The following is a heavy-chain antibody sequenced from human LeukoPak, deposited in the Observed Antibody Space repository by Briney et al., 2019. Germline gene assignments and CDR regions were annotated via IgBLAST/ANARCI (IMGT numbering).Heavy chain of an antibody. J-gene: IGHJ4*02. CDR2: IYYSGST. D-gene: IGHD4-11*01. CDR3: ARDLGTVTAFDY. Sequence: SETLSLTCTVSGGSISSYYWSWIRQPPGKGLEWIGYIYYSGSTYYNPSLKSRVTISVDTSKNQFSLKLSSVTAADTAVYYCARDLGTVTAFDYWGQGTLVTVSS. CDR1: GGSISSYY. V-gene: IGHV4-59*12.